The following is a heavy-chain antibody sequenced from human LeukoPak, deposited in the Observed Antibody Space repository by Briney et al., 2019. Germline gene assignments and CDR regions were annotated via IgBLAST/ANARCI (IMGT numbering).Heavy chain of an antibody. V-gene: IGHV4-4*07. D-gene: IGHD3-22*01. CDR2: IYTSGST. CDR3: ARFGYDSGGYYFDF. CDR1: DGSMKSYH. Sequence: SETLSLTCSASDGSMKSYHWSWIRQPARKGLEWIGRIYTSGSTTYNASLRSRITISVDTSKNQFSLNLNSVTAADTAVYYCARFGYDSGGYYFDFWGQGTLVTVSS. J-gene: IGHJ4*02.